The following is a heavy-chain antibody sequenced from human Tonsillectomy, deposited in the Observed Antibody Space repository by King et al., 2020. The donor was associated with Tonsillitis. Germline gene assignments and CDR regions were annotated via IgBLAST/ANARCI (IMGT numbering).Heavy chain of an antibody. Sequence: DVQLVEYGGGLVQPGGSLRLSCRISGFTFKNYWMTWVRQAPGKGLEWVANIKHDGSETHYVDSVKGRFTISRENAKDSLFLQMNSLRAEDTAVYYCARQRLKYFVIWYYDIDVWGQGTTVTVSS. CDR1: GFTFKNYW. CDR2: IKHDGSET. CDR3: ARQRLKYFVIWYYDIDV. J-gene: IGHJ6*02. V-gene: IGHV3-7*01. D-gene: IGHD3-16*01.